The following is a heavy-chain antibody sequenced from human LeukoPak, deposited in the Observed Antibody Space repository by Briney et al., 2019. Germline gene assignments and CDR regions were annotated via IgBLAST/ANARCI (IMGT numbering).Heavy chain of an antibody. CDR1: GYTFTSYG. CDR2: ISAYNGNT. J-gene: IGHJ4*02. Sequence: ASVKVSCKASGYTFTSYGISWVRQAPGQGLEWMGWISAYNGNTNYAQKLQGRVTMTTDTSTSTAYMELRSVRADDTAVYYCARDRDYSNYVGYFDYWGQGTLVTVSS. CDR3: ARDRDYSNYVGYFDY. D-gene: IGHD4-11*01. V-gene: IGHV1-18*01.